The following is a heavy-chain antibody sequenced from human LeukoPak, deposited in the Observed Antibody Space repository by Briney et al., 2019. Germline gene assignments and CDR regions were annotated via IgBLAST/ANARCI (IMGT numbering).Heavy chain of an antibody. J-gene: IGHJ4*02. Sequence: ASVKVSCTASGYTFTGYYMHWVRQAPGQGLEWMGWINPNSGGTNYAQKFQGRVTMTRDTSISTAYMELSRLRSDDTAVYYCARDLPDYYGSGVTDYWGQGTLVTVSS. D-gene: IGHD3-10*01. CDR3: ARDLPDYYGSGVTDY. V-gene: IGHV1-2*02. CDR2: INPNSGGT. CDR1: GYTFTGYY.